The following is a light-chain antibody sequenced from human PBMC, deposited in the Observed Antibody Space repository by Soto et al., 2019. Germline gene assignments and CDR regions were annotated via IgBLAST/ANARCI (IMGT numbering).Light chain of an antibody. CDR1: SGINVGTYR. CDR2: YKSDSDK. Sequence: QTVVTQPASLSASPGASASLTCTLRSGINVGTYRIYWYQQKPGSPPQYLLRYKSDSDKQQGSGVPSRFSGSKDASANAGILLISGLQSEDEADYYCMIWHSRSYVFGTGTKVTVL. V-gene: IGLV5-45*01. J-gene: IGLJ1*01. CDR3: MIWHSRSYV.